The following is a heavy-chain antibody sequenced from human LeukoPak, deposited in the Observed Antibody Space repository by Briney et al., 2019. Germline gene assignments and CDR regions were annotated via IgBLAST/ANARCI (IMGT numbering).Heavy chain of an antibody. CDR3: ARRGYYYGMDV. V-gene: IGHV1-2*02. J-gene: IGHJ6*02. CDR2: INPNSGGT. Sequence: ASVKVSCKASGYSFTGYYMHWVRQAPGQGLEWMGWINPNSGGTSYAQKFQGRVTMTRDTSISTAYMELSRLRSDDTAVYYCARRGYYYGMDVCGQGTTVTVSS. D-gene: IGHD3-10*01. CDR1: GYSFTGYY.